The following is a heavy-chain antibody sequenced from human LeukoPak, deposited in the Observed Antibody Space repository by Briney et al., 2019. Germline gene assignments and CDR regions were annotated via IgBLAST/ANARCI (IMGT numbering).Heavy chain of an antibody. J-gene: IGHJ6*02. Sequence: GASVKVSCKASGYTFTGYYMHWVRQAPGQGLEWMGWINPNSGGTNYAQKFQGRVTMTRDTSTSTVYMELSSLRSEDTAVYYCARGFFQGSGGYEYYYGMDVWGQGTTVTVSS. CDR3: ARGFFQGSGGYEYYYGMDV. CDR2: INPNSGGT. V-gene: IGHV1-2*02. CDR1: GYTFTGYY. D-gene: IGHD3-10*01.